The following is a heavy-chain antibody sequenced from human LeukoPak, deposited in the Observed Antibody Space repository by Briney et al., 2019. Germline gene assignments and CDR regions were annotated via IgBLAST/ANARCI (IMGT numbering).Heavy chain of an antibody. J-gene: IGHJ4*02. CDR3: AKDTSSGYYYFDY. CDR2: ISDSGGST. V-gene: IGHV3-23*01. Sequence: GGSLRLSCAASGFTFSSYVMSWVRQAPGKGLEWVSVISDSGGSTYYADSVKGRYTISRDNSKNTLYLQMNSLRAEDTAVYYCAKDTSSGYYYFDYWGQGTLVTVSS. CDR1: GFTFSSYV. D-gene: IGHD3-22*01.